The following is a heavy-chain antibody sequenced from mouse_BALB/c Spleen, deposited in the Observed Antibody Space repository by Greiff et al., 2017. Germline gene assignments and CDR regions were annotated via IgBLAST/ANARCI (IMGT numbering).Heavy chain of an antibody. J-gene: IGHJ4*01. CDR2: ISSGSSTI. V-gene: IGHV5-17*02. CDR3: ARSPSYDAMDY. CDR1: GFTFSSFG. Sequence: EVMLVESGGGLVQPGGSRKLSCAASGFTFSSFGMHWVRQAPEKGLEWVAYISSGSSTIYYADTVKGRFTISRDNPKNTLFLQMTSLRSEDTAMYYCARSPSYDAMDYWGQGTSVTVSS.